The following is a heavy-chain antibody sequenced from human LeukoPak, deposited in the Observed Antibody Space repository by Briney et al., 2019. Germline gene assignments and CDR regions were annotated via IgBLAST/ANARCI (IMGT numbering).Heavy chain of an antibody. D-gene: IGHD5-18*01. CDR3: AREKGGYSYGYNNPNDAFDI. Sequence: ASGTLSLTCGVSGASIRSTHWWTWVRQPPGKGLEWIGEIYHNGNTEYNPSLSSRLLISVDKSKNQFSLKLTSVTAADTAMYYCAREKGGYSYGYNNPNDAFDIWGQGTMVTVSS. CDR2: IYHNGNT. V-gene: IGHV4-4*02. CDR1: GASIRSTHW. J-gene: IGHJ3*02.